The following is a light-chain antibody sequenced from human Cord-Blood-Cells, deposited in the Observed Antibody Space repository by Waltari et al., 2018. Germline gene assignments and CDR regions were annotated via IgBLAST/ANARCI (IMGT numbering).Light chain of an antibody. CDR2: AAS. CDR3: QQSYSTPYP. Sequence: DIQITQSPSSLSASVGDRVTITCRASPSISSYLNWYQQKPVKAPKLLIYAASSLQSGVPSRFSGSGSGTDFTLTISSLQPEDFATYYCQQSYSTPYPFGQGTKLEIK. J-gene: IGKJ2*01. V-gene: IGKV1-39*01. CDR1: PSISSY.